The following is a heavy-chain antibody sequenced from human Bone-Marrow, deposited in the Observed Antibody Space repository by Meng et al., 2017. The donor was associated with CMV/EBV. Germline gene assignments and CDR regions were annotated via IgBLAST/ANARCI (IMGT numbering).Heavy chain of an antibody. J-gene: IGHJ4*02. CDR3: AKFGTASEPY. CDR1: GFTFSSYA. Sequence: GESLKISCAASGFTFSSYAMSWVRQAPGKGLEWVSAISGSGGSTYYADSVKGRFTISRDNSKNTLYLQMNSLRAEDTAVYYCAKFGTASEPYWGQGTLVTVYS. D-gene: IGHD1-14*01. CDR2: ISGSGGST. V-gene: IGHV3-23*01.